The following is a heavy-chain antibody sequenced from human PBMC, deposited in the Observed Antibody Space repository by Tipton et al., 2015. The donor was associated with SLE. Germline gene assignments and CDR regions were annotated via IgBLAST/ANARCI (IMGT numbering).Heavy chain of an antibody. CDR3: AKRDYGDPGVDS. CDR1: GGSFSGYY. V-gene: IGHV4-34*01. CDR2: INHSGST. Sequence: LRLSCAVYGGSFSGYYWSWIRQPPGKGLEWIGEINHSGSTNYNPSLKSRVTISVDTSKNQFSLKLSSVTAADTAVYYCAKRDYGDPGVDSWGQGTLVTVSS. J-gene: IGHJ4*02. D-gene: IGHD4-17*01.